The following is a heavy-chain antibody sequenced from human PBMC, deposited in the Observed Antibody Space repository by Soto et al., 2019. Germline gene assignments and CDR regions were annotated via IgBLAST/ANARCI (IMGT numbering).Heavy chain of an antibody. D-gene: IGHD2-15*01. CDR1: GGSISSSIYY. V-gene: IGHV4-39*01. CDR2: IYYSGST. Sequence: SETLSLTCTVSGGSISSSIYYWGWIRQPPGKGLEWIGSIYYSGSTYYNPSLKSRVTISVDTSKNQFSLKLSSVTAADTAVYYCARIVGGVYYYYYMDVWGKGTTVTVSS. CDR3: ARIVGGVYYYYYMDV. J-gene: IGHJ6*03.